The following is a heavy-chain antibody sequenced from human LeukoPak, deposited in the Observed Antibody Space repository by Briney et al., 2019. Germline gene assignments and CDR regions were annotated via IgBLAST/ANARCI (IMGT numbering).Heavy chain of an antibody. CDR3: ARILQTTYYFDY. CDR1: SDSVSSGNW. V-gene: IGHV4-4*02. D-gene: IGHD1-1*01. Sequence: NTSETLSLTCAVSSDSVSSGNWWSWVRQPPGKGLEWIGEIYHSGSANYNPSLTSRVTMSVDKSRNQFSLTLRSVTAADTAVYFCARILQTTYYFDYWGQGTLVTVSS. J-gene: IGHJ4*02. CDR2: IYHSGSA.